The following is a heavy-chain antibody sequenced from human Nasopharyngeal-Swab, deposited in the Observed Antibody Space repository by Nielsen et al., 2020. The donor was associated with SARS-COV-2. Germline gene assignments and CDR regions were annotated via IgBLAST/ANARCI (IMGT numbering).Heavy chain of an antibody. CDR1: GGSINSGSYY. V-gene: IGHV4-61*02. Sequence: SETLSLTCTVSGGSINSGSYYWTWIRQPAGKGLEWIGRIYTSGTTNYNPSLQGRVTISLDTSKNQFSLKLNPVTAADTAVYYCATHSGTYVRMDVWGKGTTVTVSS. CDR3: ATHSGTYVRMDV. CDR2: IYTSGTT. J-gene: IGHJ6*04. D-gene: IGHD3-10*01.